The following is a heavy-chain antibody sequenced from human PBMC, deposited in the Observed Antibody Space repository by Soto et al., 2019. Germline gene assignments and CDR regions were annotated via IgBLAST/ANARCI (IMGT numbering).Heavy chain of an antibody. CDR1: GYTFTSYY. CDR3: ARNYDSSGYYFGAFDY. V-gene: IGHV1-46*01. CDR2: INPSGGST. D-gene: IGHD3-22*01. Sequence: QVQLVQSGAEVKKPGASVKVSCKASGYTFTSYYMHWVRQAPGQGLEWMGIINPSGGSTSYAQKFQGRVTMTRDTSTSTVYMELSSLRSEDTAVYYCARNYDSSGYYFGAFDYWGQGTLVTVSS. J-gene: IGHJ4*02.